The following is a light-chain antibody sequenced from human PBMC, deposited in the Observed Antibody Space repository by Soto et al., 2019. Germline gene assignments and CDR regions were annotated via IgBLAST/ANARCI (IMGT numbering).Light chain of an antibody. Sequence: QSALAQPPSASGSPGQSVTISCTGTSSDVGGYDYVPWYQQHPGKAPKLMIYEVTIRPSGVSDRFSGSKFGNTASLTVSGLQAEDEADYYCSSYTGGNPSYVFGTGTKV. CDR3: SSYTGGNPSYV. CDR2: EVT. CDR1: SSDVGGYDY. V-gene: IGLV2-8*01. J-gene: IGLJ1*01.